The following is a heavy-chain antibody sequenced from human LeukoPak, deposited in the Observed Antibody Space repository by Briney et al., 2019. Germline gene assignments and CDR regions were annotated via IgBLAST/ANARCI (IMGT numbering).Heavy chain of an antibody. Sequence: SETLSLTCTVSGGSISSYYWSWIRQPAGKGLEWIGRIYTSGSTNYNPSLKSRVTMSVDTSKNQFSLKLSSVTAADTAVYYRASEYDTSPDNWFDPWGQGTLVTVSS. J-gene: IGHJ5*02. CDR2: IYTSGST. V-gene: IGHV4-4*07. D-gene: IGHD2-2*01. CDR1: GGSISSYY. CDR3: ASEYDTSPDNWFDP.